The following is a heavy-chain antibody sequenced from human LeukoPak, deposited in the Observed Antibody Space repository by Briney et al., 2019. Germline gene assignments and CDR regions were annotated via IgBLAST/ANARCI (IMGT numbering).Heavy chain of an antibody. CDR3: AREWFDCSSTSCYTSPDAFDI. Sequence: ASVKVSCKASGGTFSSYAISWVRQAPGQGLEWMGWINPNSGGTNYAQKFQGRVTMTRDTSISTAYMELSRLRSDDTAVYYCAREWFDCSSTSCYTSPDAFDIWGQGTMVTVSS. J-gene: IGHJ3*02. CDR1: GGTFSSYA. D-gene: IGHD2-2*02. V-gene: IGHV1-2*02. CDR2: INPNSGGT.